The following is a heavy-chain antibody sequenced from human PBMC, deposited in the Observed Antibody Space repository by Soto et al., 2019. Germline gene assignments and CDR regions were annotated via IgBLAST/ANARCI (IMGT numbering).Heavy chain of an antibody. CDR2: ILYDGSKT. V-gene: IGHV3-30*04. CDR3: ARDQVSGSGSYFDY. CDR1: GFTFSNYA. J-gene: IGHJ4*02. Sequence: GGSLRLFCAGSGFTFSNYAMHWVRQAPGKGLEWVAIILYDGSKTYYVDSVRGRFTISRDDSKNTLFLQMNTLRPEDTAVYYCARDQVSGSGSYFDYWGQGTLVTVSS. D-gene: IGHD1-26*01.